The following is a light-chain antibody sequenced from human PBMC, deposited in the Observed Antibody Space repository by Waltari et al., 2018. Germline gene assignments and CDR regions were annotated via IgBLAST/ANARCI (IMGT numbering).Light chain of an antibody. CDR1: QSTATN. Sequence: IVMTQSPATLSVSPGEGATLSCRASQSTATNLAWYQQKPGQGPRLLISEASTRVAGVPARFSARGSGTEFTLTISSLQSEDFAVYYCQQYNDYYSFGQGTRLEIK. CDR2: EAS. CDR3: QQYNDYYS. J-gene: IGKJ2*01. V-gene: IGKV3-15*01.